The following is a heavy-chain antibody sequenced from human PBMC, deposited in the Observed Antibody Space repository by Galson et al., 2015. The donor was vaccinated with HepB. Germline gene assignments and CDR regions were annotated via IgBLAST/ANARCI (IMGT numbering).Heavy chain of an antibody. J-gene: IGHJ4*02. V-gene: IGHV3-23*01. D-gene: IGHD6-6*01. Sequence: SLRLSCAASGFTFNNNAINWVRQAPGKGLEWVSAISGGGGSTYYADSVKGRFTISRDNSKNTLYLQMNSLRAEDTAVYYCAKGSGGSSPFDYWGQGTLVTVSS. CDR2: ISGGGGST. CDR1: GFTFNNNA. CDR3: AKGSGGSSPFDY.